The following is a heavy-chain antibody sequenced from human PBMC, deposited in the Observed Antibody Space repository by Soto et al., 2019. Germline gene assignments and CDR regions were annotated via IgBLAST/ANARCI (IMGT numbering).Heavy chain of an antibody. V-gene: IGHV1-69*01. J-gene: IGHJ4*02. Sequence: QVQLVQSGAEVKKPGSSVKVSCKASGGSFGNSAINWVRQTPGQGLEWLGGFIPMFSSSSFAQKFQGRLTITADDSTSTAYMSLSSLGSADTAMYYCAKDIGFQQHLFVFDLWGPGTLVTVSS. CDR1: GGSFGNSA. CDR2: FIPMFSSS. D-gene: IGHD3-10*02. CDR3: AKDIGFQQHLFVFDL.